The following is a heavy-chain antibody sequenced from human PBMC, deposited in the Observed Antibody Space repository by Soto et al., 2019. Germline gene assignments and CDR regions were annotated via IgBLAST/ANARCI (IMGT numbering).Heavy chain of an antibody. CDR3: AKDSDSGGFDS. J-gene: IGHJ4*02. V-gene: IGHV3-30*18. Sequence: QVQLVESGGGVVQPGRSLRVSCAASGFSFSSSGMHWVRQAPGKGLEWVAVISYDGVNKYYGDSVKGRFTVSRDNSKNAVFLQMNSLRPDDTAMYYCAKDSDSGGFDSWSEGTLVTVSS. D-gene: IGHD2-15*01. CDR2: ISYDGVNK. CDR1: GFSFSSSG.